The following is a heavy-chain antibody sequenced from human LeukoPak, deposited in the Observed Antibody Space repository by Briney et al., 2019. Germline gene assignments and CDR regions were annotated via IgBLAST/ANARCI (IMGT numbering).Heavy chain of an antibody. Sequence: ASVKVSCKASGYTFSDYYMHWVRQAPGQGLEWMGWINPNSGDTNYAQKFQGRVTMTRDTSISTAYMELSRLRSDDTAVYYCARGPGYCSGGSCYPSLPDDAFDIWGQGTMVTVSS. V-gene: IGHV1-2*02. CDR3: ARGPGYCSGGSCYPSLPDDAFDI. J-gene: IGHJ3*02. CDR1: GYTFSDYY. D-gene: IGHD2-15*01. CDR2: INPNSGDT.